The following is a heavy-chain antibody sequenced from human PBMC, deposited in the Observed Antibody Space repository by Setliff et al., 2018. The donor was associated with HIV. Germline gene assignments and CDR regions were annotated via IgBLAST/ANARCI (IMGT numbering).Heavy chain of an antibody. CDR1: GFTFSSYA. J-gene: IGHJ6*02. D-gene: IGHD4-4*01. V-gene: IGHV3-48*03. Sequence: PGGSLRLSCAASGFTFSSYAMHWVRQAPGKGLEWVSYISSSGSTIYYADSVKGRFTISRDNAKNSLYLQMNSLRAEDTAVYYCARDDSNYRQHGMDVWGQGTTVTVSS. CDR2: ISSSGSTI. CDR3: ARDDSNYRQHGMDV.